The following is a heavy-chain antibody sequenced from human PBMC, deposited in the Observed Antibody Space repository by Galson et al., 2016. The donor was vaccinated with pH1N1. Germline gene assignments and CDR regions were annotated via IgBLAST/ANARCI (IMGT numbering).Heavy chain of an antibody. CDR1: GGSISTGGYY. Sequence: TLSLTCTVSGGSISTGGYYWSWIRQQPGKGLEWIGYIYYRGRTYYNPSHKGRVSITMDTSKNEFSLKMTSVTAADTAAYYCARGGEEILSFGEPHNWFDPWGQGTLVTVSS. CDR2: IYYRGRT. D-gene: IGHD3-10*01. V-gene: IGHV4-31*03. J-gene: IGHJ5*02. CDR3: ARGGEEILSFGEPHNWFDP.